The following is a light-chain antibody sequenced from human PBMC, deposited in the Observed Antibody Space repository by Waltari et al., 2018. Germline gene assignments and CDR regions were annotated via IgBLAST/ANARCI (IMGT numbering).Light chain of an antibody. J-gene: IGKJ4*01. V-gene: IGKV1-39*01. CDR2: VIS. CDR1: QTINKS. CDR3: QQSDSLPLT. Sequence: DIQMTQSPSSLSASVGDRVTIPCRASQTINKSLNWYQKKPGRAPKVLISVISYLHTGVPSRFSGSGSGTDFTLTISSLQPEDFATYYCQQSDSLPLTFGGGTKVEIK.